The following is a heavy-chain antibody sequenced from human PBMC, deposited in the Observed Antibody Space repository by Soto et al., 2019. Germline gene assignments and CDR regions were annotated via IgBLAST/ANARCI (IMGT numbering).Heavy chain of an antibody. CDR3: ARDLVVPAPGNWFDP. Sequence: QVQLVQSGAEVKKPGASVKVSCKASGYTFTSYGISWVRQAPGQGLEWMGWISAYNGNTNYAQKLQGRVTMTTDTTXTTAYMELRSLRTDDTAVYYCARDLVVPAPGNWFDPWGQGALVTVSS. CDR2: ISAYNGNT. D-gene: IGHD2-2*01. V-gene: IGHV1-18*01. J-gene: IGHJ5*02. CDR1: GYTFTSYG.